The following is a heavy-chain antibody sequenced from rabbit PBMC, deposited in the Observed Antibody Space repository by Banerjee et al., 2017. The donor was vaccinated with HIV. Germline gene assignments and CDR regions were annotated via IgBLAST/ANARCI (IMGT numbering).Heavy chain of an antibody. Sequence: QEQLEESGGDLVKPEGSLTLTCTASGFSFSSNYWICWVRQAPGKGLEWIACIYAGSSGSTYYASWAKGRFTISKTSSTTVTLQMTSLTAADTATYLCARGSDSSAWGALDLWGQGTLVTVS. D-gene: IGHD4-1*01. CDR3: ARGSDSSAWGALDL. CDR2: IYAGSSGST. J-gene: IGHJ6*01. CDR1: GFSFSSNYW. V-gene: IGHV1S45*01.